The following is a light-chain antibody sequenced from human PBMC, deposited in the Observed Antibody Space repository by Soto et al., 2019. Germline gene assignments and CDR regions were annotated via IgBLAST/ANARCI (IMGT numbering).Light chain of an antibody. CDR2: DAS. Sequence: DIQMTQSPSTLSASVGDRVTITCRASQSISSWLAWYQQKPGKAPKLLIYDASSLESGVPSRFSGSGSGTKFTLTISSLQPDDFATYSCQQYNSYWWTFAKGTKV. V-gene: IGKV1-5*01. CDR3: QQYNSYWWT. CDR1: QSISSW. J-gene: IGKJ1*01.